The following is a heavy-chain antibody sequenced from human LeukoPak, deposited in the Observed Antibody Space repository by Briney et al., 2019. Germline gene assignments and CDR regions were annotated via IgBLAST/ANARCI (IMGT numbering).Heavy chain of an antibody. CDR3: ARAALGLGTFDY. CDR2: IWYDGSNK. V-gene: IGHV3-30*19. D-gene: IGHD6-19*01. Sequence: PGGSLRLSCAASGFTFSSYGMHWVRQAPGKGLEWVAVIWYDGSNKYYADSVKGRFTISRDNFKNTLYLQMNSLRAEDTAVYYCARAALGLGTFDYWGQGTLVTVSS. J-gene: IGHJ4*02. CDR1: GFTFSSYG.